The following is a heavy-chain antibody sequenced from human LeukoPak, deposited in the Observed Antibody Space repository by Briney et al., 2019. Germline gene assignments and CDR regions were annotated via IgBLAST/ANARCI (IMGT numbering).Heavy chain of an antibody. CDR1: GGSISSYY. J-gene: IGHJ4*02. Sequence: PSETLSLTCTVSGGSISSYYWSWIRQPPGKGLEWIGYIYYSGSTNYNPSLKSRVTISVDTSKNQFSLKLSSVTAADTAVYYCARGRYYYDSSGYHHPYYFDYWGQGTLVTVSS. CDR2: IYYSGST. V-gene: IGHV4-59*12. CDR3: ARGRYYYDSSGYHHPYYFDY. D-gene: IGHD3-22*01.